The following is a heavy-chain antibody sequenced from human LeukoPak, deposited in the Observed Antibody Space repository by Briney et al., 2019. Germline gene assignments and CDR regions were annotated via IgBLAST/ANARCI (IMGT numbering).Heavy chain of an antibody. J-gene: IGHJ4*02. Sequence: SESLSLTCAVYGGSFSAYYWSWIRHPPGKGLEWIGEINHSGSTNYNPSLKSRVTISVDTSKNQFSLKLSSVTAADTAVYYCARYSSGFDYWGQGTLVTVYS. D-gene: IGHD6-19*01. CDR2: INHSGST. CDR1: GGSFSAYY. CDR3: ARYSSGFDY. V-gene: IGHV4-34*01.